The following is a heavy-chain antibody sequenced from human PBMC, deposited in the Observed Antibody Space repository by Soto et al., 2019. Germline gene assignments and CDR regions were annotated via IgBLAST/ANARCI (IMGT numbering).Heavy chain of an antibody. D-gene: IGHD3-10*01. CDR1: GFSLSSSGVG. CDR2: IYWDDDK. J-gene: IGHJ4*02. Sequence: QITLKESGPTLVRPTQPLTLTCTFSGFSLSSSGVGVGWIRQPPGKALEWLALIYWDDDKRYSPSLKSRLTITKDTSKTQAVLTLTKLDTVDTATYYCARGGWTTYYSPFFDYWGQGTLVTVSS. V-gene: IGHV2-5*02. CDR3: ARGGWTTYYSPFFDY.